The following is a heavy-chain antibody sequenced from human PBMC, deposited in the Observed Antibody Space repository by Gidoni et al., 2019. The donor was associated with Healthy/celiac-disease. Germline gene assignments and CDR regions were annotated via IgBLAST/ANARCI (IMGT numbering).Heavy chain of an antibody. CDR1: GFTFSSYG. V-gene: IGHV3-33*01. CDR3: ARDSGSITMVRGVITYGMDV. CDR2: IWYDGSNK. Sequence: QVQLVESGGGVVQPGRSLRLSCAASGFTFSSYGMHWVRQAPGKGLEWVAVIWYDGSNKYYADSVKGRFTISRDNSKNTLYLQMNSLRAEDTAVYYCARDSGSITMVRGVITYGMDVWGQGTTVTVSS. D-gene: IGHD3-10*01. J-gene: IGHJ6*02.